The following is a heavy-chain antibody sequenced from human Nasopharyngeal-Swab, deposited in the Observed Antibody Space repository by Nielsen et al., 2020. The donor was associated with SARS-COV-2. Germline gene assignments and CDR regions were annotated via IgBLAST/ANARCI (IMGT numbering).Heavy chain of an antibody. CDR1: GGPFSGYY. J-gene: IGHJ4*02. D-gene: IGHD1-26*01. V-gene: IGHV4-34*01. CDR3: AHYSSGSLSSPRGRGYFDY. CDR2: INHGGST. Sequence: ESLKISCAVYGGPFSGYYWSWIRQPPGKGLEWIGEINHGGSTNYNPSLKSRVTISVDTSKNQFSLKLSSVTAADTAVYYCAHYSSGSLSSPRGRGYFDYWGQGTLVTVSS.